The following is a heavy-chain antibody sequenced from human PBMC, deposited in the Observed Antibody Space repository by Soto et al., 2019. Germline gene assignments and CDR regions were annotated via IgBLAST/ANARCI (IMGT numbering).Heavy chain of an antibody. CDR1: GGTFSISV. D-gene: IGHD4-17*01. Sequence: GASVKVSCKTAGGTFSISVISWVRQAPGQGLEWMGGIIPISGSPNYAQEFQGRVTITADDSTSTAYMELSSLRSEDTDVYYCATLYGDYVSYWGQGTLVTVSS. J-gene: IGHJ4*02. CDR2: IIPISGSP. CDR3: ATLYGDYVSY. V-gene: IGHV1-69*13.